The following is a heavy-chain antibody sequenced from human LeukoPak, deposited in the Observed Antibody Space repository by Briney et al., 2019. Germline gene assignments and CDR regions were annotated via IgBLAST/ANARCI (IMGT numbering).Heavy chain of an antibody. V-gene: IGHV1-2*02. CDR1: GYTFTGYY. D-gene: IGHD2-2*02. CDR3: ARGKSIGRRSIVVVPAAISFDY. Sequence: GASVKVSCKASGYTFTGYYMHWVRQAPGQGLEWMGWINPNSGGTNYAQKFQGRVTMTRDTSISTAYMELSRLRSDDTAVYYCARGKSIGRRSIVVVPAAISFDYWGQGTLVTVSS. J-gene: IGHJ4*02. CDR2: INPNSGGT.